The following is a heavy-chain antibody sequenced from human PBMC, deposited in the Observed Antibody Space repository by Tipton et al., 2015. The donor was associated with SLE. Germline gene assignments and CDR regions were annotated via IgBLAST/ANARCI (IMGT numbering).Heavy chain of an antibody. D-gene: IGHD1-14*01. CDR2: INHSENA. CDR1: GGSFSGYY. V-gene: IGHV4-34*01. Sequence: TLSLTCAVYGGSFSGYYWSWIRQPPGKGLEWIGEINHSENANYNPSLKSRVTISVDTSKNQFSLTLNSVTAADTAVYYCARPDRLWGQGTMVAVPS. J-gene: IGHJ3*01. CDR3: ARPDRL.